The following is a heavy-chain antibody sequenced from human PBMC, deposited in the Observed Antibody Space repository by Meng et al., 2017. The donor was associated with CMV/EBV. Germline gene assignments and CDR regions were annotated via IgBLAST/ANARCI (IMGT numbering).Heavy chain of an antibody. V-gene: IGHV1-69*12. J-gene: IGHJ4*02. CDR2: IIPIFGTA. CDR3: ARGVIEMATRVGLRY. Sequence: VQRVESGAEVEKPGSSGKRSCKASGGTLSSYAISWVRQAPGQGLEWMGGIIPIFGTANYAQKFQGRVTITADESTSTAYMELSSLRSEDTAVYYCARGVIEMATRVGLRYWGQGTLVTVSS. D-gene: IGHD5-24*01. CDR1: GGTLSSYA.